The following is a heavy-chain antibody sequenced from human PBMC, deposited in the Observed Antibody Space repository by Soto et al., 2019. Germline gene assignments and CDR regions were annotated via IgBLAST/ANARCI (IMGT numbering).Heavy chain of an antibody. V-gene: IGHV4-4*07. CDR2: IYTSGST. J-gene: IGHJ3*02. CDR3: ARVLLCLSPFGDSFDI. CDR1: GGSISSYY. Sequence: SETLSLTCTVSGGSISSYYWSWIGKPAGKGLEWIGRIYTSGSTNYNPSLKSRVTMSVDTSKNQFSLKLSSLTAADTAVYYWARVLLCLSPFGDSFDIWGQGTMVTVSS. D-gene: IGHD3-16*01.